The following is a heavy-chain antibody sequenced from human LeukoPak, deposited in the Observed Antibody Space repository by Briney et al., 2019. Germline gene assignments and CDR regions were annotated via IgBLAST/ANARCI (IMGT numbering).Heavy chain of an antibody. CDR1: GFTFADHI. CDR2: VSGSGSTV. V-gene: IGHV3-48*01. Sequence: GGSLRLSCAASGFTFADHIMNSVRQLPGQRLEWVAYVSGSGSTVYYADSVKGRCTVSRDNGKSSLYLQMNSLRVEDTALYYCVRQFASWGQGTLVTVCS. J-gene: IGHJ4*02. CDR3: VRQFAS.